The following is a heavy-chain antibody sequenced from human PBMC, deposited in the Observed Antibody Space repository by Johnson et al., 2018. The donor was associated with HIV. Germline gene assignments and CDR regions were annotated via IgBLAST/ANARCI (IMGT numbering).Heavy chain of an antibody. CDR2: ISYDGINK. V-gene: IGHV3-30*18. Sequence: QVQLVESGGGLIQPGGSLRLSCAASQFTFSSYYMNCVRQAPGKGLEWVAVISYDGINKDYADSVKGRFTISRDNSKNTLYLQMNSLRAEETAVYYCAKGHYFDSSDYSNHRYAFDIWGHGTIVTVSS. D-gene: IGHD3-22*01. CDR3: AKGHYFDSSDYSNHRYAFDI. J-gene: IGHJ3*02. CDR1: QFTFSSYY.